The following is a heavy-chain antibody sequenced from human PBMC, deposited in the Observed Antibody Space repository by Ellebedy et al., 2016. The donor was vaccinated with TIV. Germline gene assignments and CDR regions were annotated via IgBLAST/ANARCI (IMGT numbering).Heavy chain of an antibody. J-gene: IGHJ4*02. CDR3: ATVHRATVAPFDY. CDR1: GGTFSSYA. D-gene: IGHD4-23*01. Sequence: ASVKVSCKASGGTFSSYAISWVRQAPGQGLEWMGRIIPILGIANYAQKFQGRVTMTEDTSTDTAYMELSSLRSEDTAVYYCATVHRATVAPFDYWGQGTLVTVSS. V-gene: IGHV1-69*04. CDR2: IIPILGIA.